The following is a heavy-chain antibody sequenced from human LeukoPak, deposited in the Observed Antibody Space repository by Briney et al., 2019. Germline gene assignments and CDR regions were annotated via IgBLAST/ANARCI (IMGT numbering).Heavy chain of an antibody. Sequence: GASLRLSCAASGLIFSNYAMSWVRQAPGKGLEWVSAIGGRDGYTYYADSVKGRFTVSRDDPKNTLYLQMNTLRVEDTAVYYCSKWGDYDILTGYYDSDYWGPGTLVTVSS. CDR3: SKWGDYDILTGYYDSDY. CDR1: GLIFSNYA. J-gene: IGHJ4*01. CDR2: IGGRDGYT. V-gene: IGHV3-23*01. D-gene: IGHD3-9*01.